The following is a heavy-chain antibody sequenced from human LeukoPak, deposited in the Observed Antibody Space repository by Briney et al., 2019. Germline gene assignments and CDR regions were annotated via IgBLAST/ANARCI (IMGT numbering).Heavy chain of an antibody. CDR1: GASISSHY. CDR3: ATIKHGQIFGYFDF. CDR2: VIDSVRT. Sequence: SETLSLTCTVSGASISSHYWSWLRQPPGKGLEWIGYVIDSVRTEDNPSLQSRLTLSADTSKNEFSLRLSSVTAADTAVYYCATIKHGQIFGYFDFWGQGIKVTVSS. D-gene: IGHD3-16*01. V-gene: IGHV4-59*11. J-gene: IGHJ4*02.